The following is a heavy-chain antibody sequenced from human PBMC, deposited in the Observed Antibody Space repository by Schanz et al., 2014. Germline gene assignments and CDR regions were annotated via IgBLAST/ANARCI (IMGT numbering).Heavy chain of an antibody. V-gene: IGHV3-30*18. D-gene: IGHD3-10*01. J-gene: IGHJ6*02. Sequence: QVQLVESGGGVVQPGKSLRLSCAASGFASTSHAIHWVRQAPGKGLEWVAVISYDGSNKYYADSVKGRFTISRDNPKKMVYLQMDSLRVEDTAVYYCAKDRPPRWFGELFGNDYGMDVWGQGTTVTVSS. CDR1: GFASTSHA. CDR2: ISYDGSNK. CDR3: AKDRPPRWFGELFGNDYGMDV.